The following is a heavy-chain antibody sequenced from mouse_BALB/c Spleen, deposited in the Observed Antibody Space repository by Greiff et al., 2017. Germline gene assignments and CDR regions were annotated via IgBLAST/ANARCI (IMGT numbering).Heavy chain of an antibody. CDR2: ISSGSSTI. CDR1: GFTFSSFG. V-gene: IGHV5-17*02. D-gene: IGHD2-2*01. Sequence: EVKLMESGGGLVQPGGSRKLSCAASGFTFSSFGMHWVRQAPEKGLEWVAYISSGSSTIYYADTVKGRFTISRDNPKNTLFLQMTSLRSEDTAMYYCAREGLGDWGQGTTLTVSS. J-gene: IGHJ2*01. CDR3: AREGLGD.